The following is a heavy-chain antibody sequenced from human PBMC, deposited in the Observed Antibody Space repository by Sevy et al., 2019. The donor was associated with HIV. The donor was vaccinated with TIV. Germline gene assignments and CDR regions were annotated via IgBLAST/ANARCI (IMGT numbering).Heavy chain of an antibody. J-gene: IGHJ6*02. D-gene: IGHD3-22*01. Sequence: GGSLRLSCAASGFTFDDYAMYWVRQAPGKGLEWVSGISWNSGSTGYADSVRDRFTISRDNAKTSLHLQMNSLRAEDTALYYCAKAASIVSSGYGYFGMDVWGQGTTVTVSS. CDR1: GFTFDDYA. CDR2: ISWNSGST. CDR3: AKAASIVSSGYGYFGMDV. V-gene: IGHV3-9*01.